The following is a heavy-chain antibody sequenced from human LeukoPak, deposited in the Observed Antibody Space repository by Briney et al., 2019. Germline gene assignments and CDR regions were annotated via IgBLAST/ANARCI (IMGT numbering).Heavy chain of an antibody. V-gene: IGHV4-4*07. CDR3: VAGSQSTALIK. CDR1: GVSTRSNY. J-gene: IGHJ4*02. Sequence: PSETLSLTCTVSGVSTRSNYWSWIRQPAGKGLEWIGRMYTTGETNYNPTLKSRVTISLDTSKKQFSLRLTSVTAADTAVYYCVAGSQSTALIKWGQGTLVTVSS. D-gene: IGHD5-18*01. CDR2: MYTTGET.